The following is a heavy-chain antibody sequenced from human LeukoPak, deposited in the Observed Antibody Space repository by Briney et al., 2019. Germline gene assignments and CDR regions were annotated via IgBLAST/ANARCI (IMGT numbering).Heavy chain of an antibody. CDR2: IYYSGST. J-gene: IGHJ4*02. D-gene: IGHD3-22*01. Sequence: SETLSLTCTVSGGSISSYYWSWIRQPPGKGLEWIGSIYYSGSTYYNPSLKSRVTISVDTSKNQFSLKLSSVTAADTAVYYCARHKWNYYDSSGYYFDYWGQGTLVTVSS. V-gene: IGHV4-59*05. CDR3: ARHKWNYYDSSGYYFDY. CDR1: GGSISSYY.